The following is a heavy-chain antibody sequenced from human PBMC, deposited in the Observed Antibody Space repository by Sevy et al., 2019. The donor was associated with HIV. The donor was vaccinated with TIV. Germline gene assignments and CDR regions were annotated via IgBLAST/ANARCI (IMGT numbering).Heavy chain of an antibody. Sequence: SETLSLTCTVSGGSVSSGSYYWSWIRQPPGKGLEWIGYIYYSGSTNYNPSLKSRVTISVDTSKNQFSLKLSSVTAADTAVYYCARTSRGYCSGGSCDRVYYFDYWGQGTLVTVSS. CDR3: ARTSRGYCSGGSCDRVYYFDY. D-gene: IGHD2-15*01. CDR2: IYYSGST. J-gene: IGHJ4*02. CDR1: GGSVSSGSYY. V-gene: IGHV4-61*01.